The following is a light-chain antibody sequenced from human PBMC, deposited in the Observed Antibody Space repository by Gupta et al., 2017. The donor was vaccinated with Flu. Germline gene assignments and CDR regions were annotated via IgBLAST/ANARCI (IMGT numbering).Light chain of an antibody. V-gene: IGLV2-14*04. J-gene: IGLJ1*01. Sequence: ITISCTGTSSDVGGYNYVSWYQQHQGKDPNIMMYDVSNRPSGVFNRFSGSKSGNNASPTTIWLQAEEEADDYCSYYKSSSTLYVFGTGTKVTVL. CDR1: SSDVGGYNY. CDR2: DVS. CDR3: SYYKSSSTLYV.